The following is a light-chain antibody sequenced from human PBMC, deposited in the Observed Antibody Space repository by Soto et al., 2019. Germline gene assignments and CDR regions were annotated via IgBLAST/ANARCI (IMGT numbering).Light chain of an antibody. CDR3: SSYTSSWV. Sequence: QSALTQPASVSGSPGQSITISCTGTSSDVGGYNYVSWYQQHPGKAPKLMIYEVSNRPSGVSNRFSGSKSGNTASLTISGLQAEYEADYYCSSYTSSWVFGGGTKLTVL. CDR2: EVS. CDR1: SSDVGGYNY. J-gene: IGLJ3*02. V-gene: IGLV2-14*01.